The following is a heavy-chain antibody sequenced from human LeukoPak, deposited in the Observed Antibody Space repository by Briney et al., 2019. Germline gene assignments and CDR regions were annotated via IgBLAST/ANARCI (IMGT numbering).Heavy chain of an antibody. D-gene: IGHD1-26*01. CDR1: GFTFSSYS. CDR2: ISSSSSYI. V-gene: IGHV3-21*01. CDR3: ARGRYSGSYLIDY. J-gene: IGHJ4*02. Sequence: PGGSLRLSCAASGFTFSSYSMNWVRQAPGKGLEWVSSISSSSSYIYYSNSVKGRFTISRENAKNSIYLQMNSLRAEDTAVYYCARGRYSGSYLIDYWGQGTLVTVSS.